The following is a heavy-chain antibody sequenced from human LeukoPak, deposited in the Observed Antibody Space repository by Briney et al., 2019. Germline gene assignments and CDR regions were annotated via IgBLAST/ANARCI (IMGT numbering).Heavy chain of an antibody. J-gene: IGHJ3*02. D-gene: IGHD4-11*01. V-gene: IGHV3-33*01. Sequence: GRSLRPSCAASGFTFSSYGMHWVRQAPGKGLEWVAVIWYDGSNKYYADSVKGRFTISRDNSKNTLYLQMNSLRAEDTAVYYCASYLQYDAFDIWGQGTMVTVSS. CDR1: GFTFSSYG. CDR2: IWYDGSNK. CDR3: ASYLQYDAFDI.